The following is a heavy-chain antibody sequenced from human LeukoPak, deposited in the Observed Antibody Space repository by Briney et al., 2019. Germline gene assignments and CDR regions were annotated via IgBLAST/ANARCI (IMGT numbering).Heavy chain of an antibody. V-gene: IGHV4-61*01. J-gene: IGHJ4*02. D-gene: IGHD4-17*01. CDR2: IYYTGST. CDR3: ARDSSTVTTRHFDY. CDR1: GGSVSSGSYY. Sequence: SETLSLTCTVSGGSVSSGSYYWSWIRQPPGKGLEWIGYIYYTGSTYYNPSLKSRVTISVDTSRNQFSLKLKSVTAADTAVYYCARDSSTVTTRHFDYWGQGILVTVSS.